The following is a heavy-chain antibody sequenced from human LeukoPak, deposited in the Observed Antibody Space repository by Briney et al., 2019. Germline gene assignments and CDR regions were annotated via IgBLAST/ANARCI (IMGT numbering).Heavy chain of an antibody. CDR3: AKWGDYDVLTGYYDSDY. V-gene: IGHV3-23*01. CDR1: GFTFSNYA. Sequence: GGSLRLTCAASGFTFSNYAMSWVRQAPGKGLEWVSAVSGRDTSTYYTDSVKGRFTISRDNSKNTLYLQMNSLSAEDTAIYYCAKWGDYDVLTGYYDSDYWGQGTLVTVSS. D-gene: IGHD3-9*01. CDR2: VSGRDTST. J-gene: IGHJ4*02.